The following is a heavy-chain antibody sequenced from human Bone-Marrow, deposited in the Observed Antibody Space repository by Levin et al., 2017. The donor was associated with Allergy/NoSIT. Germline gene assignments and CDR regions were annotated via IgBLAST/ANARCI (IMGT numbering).Heavy chain of an antibody. D-gene: IGHD2-15*01. J-gene: IGHJ6*03. CDR1: GYTFTGYY. Sequence: GESLKISCQASGYTFTGYYMHWVRQAPGQGLEWMGRINPNSGGTNYAQKFQGRVTMTRDTSISTAYMELSRLGSDDTAVYYCSRVQGDIVVVVAARKNYYSYSDVWGKGTTVTVSS. V-gene: IGHV1-2*06. CDR2: INPNSGGT. CDR3: SRVQGDIVVVVAARKNYYSYSDV.